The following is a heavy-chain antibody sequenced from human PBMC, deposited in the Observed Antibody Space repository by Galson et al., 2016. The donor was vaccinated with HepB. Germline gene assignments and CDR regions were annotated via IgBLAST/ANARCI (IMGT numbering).Heavy chain of an antibody. J-gene: IGHJ1*01. Sequence: SLRLSCAASGFTFSNAWMSWVRQAPGKGLEWVALVSDGGSVKYYADSVKGRFTISRDNSENTLYLHMSSLRAEDTAVYYCVREGEFCGGDCYSGYFHHWGQGTLVTVSS. CDR1: GFTFSNAW. D-gene: IGHD2-21*01. CDR3: VREGEFCGGDCYSGYFHH. V-gene: IGHV3-30*03. CDR2: VSDGGSVK.